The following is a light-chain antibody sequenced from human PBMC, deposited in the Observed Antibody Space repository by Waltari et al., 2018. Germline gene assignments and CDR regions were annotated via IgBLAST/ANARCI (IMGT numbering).Light chain of an antibody. J-gene: IGLJ1*01. Sequence: QSVLAQPPSASGTPGERVTIHFSVSSANIGSNTVNWYQQLPGTAPTCLIYGNRQRPSGVPGRFSGSKSGTSASLAISGLQSEDEADYYCASWDDSLSGYVFGTGTKVTVL. CDR3: ASWDDSLSGYV. CDR2: GNR. V-gene: IGLV1-44*01. CDR1: SANIGSNT.